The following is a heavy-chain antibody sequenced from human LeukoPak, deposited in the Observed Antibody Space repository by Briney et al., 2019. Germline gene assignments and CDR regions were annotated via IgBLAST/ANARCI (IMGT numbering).Heavy chain of an antibody. CDR1: GYTFTGYY. J-gene: IGHJ6*02. CDR3: VREGVDTAMDYYYGMDV. Sequence: ASVKVSCKASGYTFTGYYMHWVRQAPGQGLEWMGWINPNSGGTNYAQKFQGRVTMTRDTSISTAYMELSRLRSDDTAVYYCVREGVDTAMDYYYGMDVWGQGTTVTVSS. D-gene: IGHD5-18*01. CDR2: INPNSGGT. V-gene: IGHV1-2*02.